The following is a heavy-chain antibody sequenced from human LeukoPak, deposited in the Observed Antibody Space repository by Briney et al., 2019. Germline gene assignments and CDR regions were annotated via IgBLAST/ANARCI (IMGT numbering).Heavy chain of an antibody. D-gene: IGHD2-8*01. V-gene: IGHV4-39*07. CDR3: ARSRKNHCTNGVCFAGLYYFDY. J-gene: IGHJ4*02. Sequence: SETLSLTCTVSGGSISSSSYYWDWIRQPPGKGLEWIGNIYYSGSTYYNPSLKSRVTISVDTSKNHFSLKLSSVTAADTAVYYCARSRKNHCTNGVCFAGLYYFDYWGQGTLVTVSS. CDR1: GGSISSSSYY. CDR2: IYYSGST.